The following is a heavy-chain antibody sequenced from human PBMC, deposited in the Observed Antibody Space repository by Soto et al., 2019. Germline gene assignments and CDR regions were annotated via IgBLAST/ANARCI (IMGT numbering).Heavy chain of an antibody. D-gene: IGHD3-16*01. Sequence: QVQLQQWGAGLLKPSETLSLTCAVYGGSFSGYYWSWIRQPPGKGLEWIGEINHTGSTDYNPSLKSRVTISVDTSKNQFSLKLSSVTAAATAVYYCARVGRRGSYTYWGQGTVVTVSS. V-gene: IGHV4-34*01. CDR2: INHTGST. J-gene: IGHJ4*02. CDR3: ARVGRRGSYTY. CDR1: GGSFSGYY.